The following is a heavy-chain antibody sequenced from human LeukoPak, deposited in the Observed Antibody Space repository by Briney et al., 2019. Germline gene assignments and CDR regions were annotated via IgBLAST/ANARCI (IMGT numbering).Heavy chain of an antibody. Sequence: GGSLRLSCAASGFTFSSYAMSWVRQAPGKGLEWVSAISGSGGCTYYADSVKGRFTISRDNSKNTLYLQMNSLRAEDTAVYYCAKFTVVTLGPTYYFDYWGQGTQVTVSS. CDR2: ISGSGGCT. CDR1: GFTFSSYA. V-gene: IGHV3-23*01. J-gene: IGHJ4*02. D-gene: IGHD4-23*01. CDR3: AKFTVVTLGPTYYFDY.